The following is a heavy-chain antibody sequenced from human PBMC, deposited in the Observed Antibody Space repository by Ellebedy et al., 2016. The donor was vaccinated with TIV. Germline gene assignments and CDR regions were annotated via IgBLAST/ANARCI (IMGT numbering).Heavy chain of an antibody. Sequence: KVSCKGSGYSFTGYWIGWVRQMPGKGLEWMGVIYPGDSDARYSPSFQGQVTISVDKSINTAYLQWTSLKASDTAMYFCARHGLLYSFGAFDPWGQGTQVTVSS. CDR1: GYSFTGYW. CDR2: IYPGDSDA. J-gene: IGHJ5*02. V-gene: IGHV5-51*01. D-gene: IGHD5-18*01. CDR3: ARHGLLYSFGAFDP.